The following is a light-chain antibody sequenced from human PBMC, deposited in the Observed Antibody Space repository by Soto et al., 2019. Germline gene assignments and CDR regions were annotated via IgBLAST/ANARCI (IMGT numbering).Light chain of an antibody. CDR3: AAWDDSLGVPV. V-gene: IGLV1-47*01. CDR2: RND. J-gene: IGLJ2*01. Sequence: QSVLTQPPSASGTPGQRVTISCSGGTSNIANNFVYWYQQLPRTAPKLLIYRNDQRPSGVPERYSGSKSGTAASLAISGLRSEDEANYYCAAWDDSLGVPVFGGGTKLTVL. CDR1: TSNIANNF.